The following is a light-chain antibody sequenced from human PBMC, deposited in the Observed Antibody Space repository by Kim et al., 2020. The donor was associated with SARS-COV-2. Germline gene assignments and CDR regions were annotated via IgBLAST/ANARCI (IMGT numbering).Light chain of an antibody. V-gene: IGKV3-15*01. Sequence: EIMMTQSPATLSVSPGGTTTLSCRASQSVDSNVAWYQQKPGQAPRLLMYRASTRATGVPARFSGSLSGTDFSLTISSLQSEDLALYYCQQYRYWPITFGQGTRLEIK. CDR2: RAS. CDR1: QSVDSN. CDR3: QQYRYWPIT. J-gene: IGKJ5*01.